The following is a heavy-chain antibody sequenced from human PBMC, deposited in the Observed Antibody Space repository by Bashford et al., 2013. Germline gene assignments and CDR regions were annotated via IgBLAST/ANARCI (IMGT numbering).Heavy chain of an antibody. V-gene: IGHV1-18*04. Sequence: ASVKVSCEASGYTFTSYGISWVRQAPGQGLEWMGWISPYYRHTNYAQKFQGRVTMTTDSSTNTAYMELRSLRSDDTAVYYCSRDTKVPEAINFDYWGQGTLVTVSS. D-gene: IGHD2-2*02. CDR3: SRDTKVPEAINFDY. CDR1: GYTFTSYG. CDR2: ISPYYRHT. J-gene: IGHJ4*02.